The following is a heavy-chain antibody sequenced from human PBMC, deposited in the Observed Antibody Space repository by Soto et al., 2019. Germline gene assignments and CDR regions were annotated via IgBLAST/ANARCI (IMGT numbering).Heavy chain of an antibody. CDR3: ARRLLLDCADNRCPSAFDP. CDR1: GVSISNSDYY. Sequence: QLQLQESGPGLVKPSETLSLTCTVSGVSISNSDYYWGWIRQPPGKGLEWIGSIYYSGSTDYTPSLKRRVTISLHTSKNQLSLKLTSLPAADTAVYYCARRLLLDCADNRCPSAFDPWGQGTLVTVSS. V-gene: IGHV4-39*01. D-gene: IGHD2-21*02. J-gene: IGHJ5*02. CDR2: IYYSGST.